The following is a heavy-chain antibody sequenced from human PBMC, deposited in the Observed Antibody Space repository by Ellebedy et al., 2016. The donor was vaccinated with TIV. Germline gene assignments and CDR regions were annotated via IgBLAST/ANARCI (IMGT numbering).Heavy chain of an antibody. V-gene: IGHV3-7*04. Sequence: GGSLRLSCAASGFSFSNYWMSWVRQAPGKGPEWVANIKQGGIEKYYLDSVKGRFSISRDDAKNSLYLQMNSLRAEDTAVYYCARDRQEAAMVRSGADYWGQGTLVTVSS. CDR1: GFSFSNYW. CDR2: IKQGGIEK. D-gene: IGHD3-10*01. CDR3: ARDRQEAAMVRSGADY. J-gene: IGHJ4*02.